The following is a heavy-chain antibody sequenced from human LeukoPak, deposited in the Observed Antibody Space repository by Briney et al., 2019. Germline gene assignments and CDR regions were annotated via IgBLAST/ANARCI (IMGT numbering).Heavy chain of an antibody. J-gene: IGHJ4*02. CDR2: IYYSGST. CDR1: GGSISSYY. V-gene: IGHV4-59*08. CDR3: ASTDSSGYYSDFDY. D-gene: IGHD3-22*01. Sequence: SETLSLTCTVSGGSISSYYWSWIRQPPGKGLEWIGYIYYSGSTNYNPSLKSRVTISVDTSKNQFSLKLSSVTAADTAVYYCASTDSSGYYSDFDYWGQGTLVTVSS.